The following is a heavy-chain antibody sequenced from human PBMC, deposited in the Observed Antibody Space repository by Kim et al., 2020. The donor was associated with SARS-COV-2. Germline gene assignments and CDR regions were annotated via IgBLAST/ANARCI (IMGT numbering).Heavy chain of an antibody. CDR3: AKDMEGRFGDPARPDY. CDR2: ISGGGGST. Sequence: GGSLRLSCAASGFTFSSSAMSWVRQAPGKGLEWVSAISGGGGSTYYADSVKGRFTISRDNSKNTLYLQMNSLRAEDTAIYYCAKDMEGRFGDPARPDYWGQGTQVTVSS. J-gene: IGHJ4*02. D-gene: IGHD3-10*01. CDR1: GFTFSSSA. V-gene: IGHV3-23*01.